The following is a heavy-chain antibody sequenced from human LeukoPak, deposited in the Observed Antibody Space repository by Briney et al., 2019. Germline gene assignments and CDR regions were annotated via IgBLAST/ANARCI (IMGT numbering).Heavy chain of an antibody. Sequence: PGGSLRLSCAASGFTFSSYWMHWVRQAPGKGQVWVSRINSDGSSTSYADSVKGRFTISRDNAKNTLYLQMNSLRAEDTAVYYCARNRNYYDSSGDDAFDIWGQGTMVTVSS. J-gene: IGHJ3*02. D-gene: IGHD3-22*01. CDR3: ARNRNYYDSSGDDAFDI. V-gene: IGHV3-74*01. CDR2: INSDGSST. CDR1: GFTFSSYW.